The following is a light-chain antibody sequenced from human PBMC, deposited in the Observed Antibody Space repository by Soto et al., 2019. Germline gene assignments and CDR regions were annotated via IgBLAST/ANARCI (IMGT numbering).Light chain of an antibody. J-gene: IGKJ3*01. CDR1: QSVLYSSNDKNY. Sequence: DIVMTQSPDSLAVSLGERATINCKSSQSVLYSSNDKNYLAWYQQKPGQPPKLVIYWASTRESGVPDRFSGSGSGTDFTLTISSLQAEDVAVYYCQQYYITPPITFGPGTKVDIK. CDR3: QQYYITPPIT. CDR2: WAS. V-gene: IGKV4-1*01.